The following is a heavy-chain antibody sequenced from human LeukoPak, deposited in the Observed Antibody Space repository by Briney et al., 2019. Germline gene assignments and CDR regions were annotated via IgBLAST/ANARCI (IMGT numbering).Heavy chain of an antibody. D-gene: IGHD3-22*01. Sequence: GGSLRLSCVASGFTFSSYAMSWVRQAPGKGLDWVSALSGSGGSSYYADPVKGRFTISRDNSRNTLYLQMDRLRAEDTAVYYCAKGTRYYYDSSGSDYFVYWGQGTLVTVSS. CDR2: LSGSGGSS. V-gene: IGHV3-23*01. CDR1: GFTFSSYA. J-gene: IGHJ4*02. CDR3: AKGTRYYYDSSGSDYFVY.